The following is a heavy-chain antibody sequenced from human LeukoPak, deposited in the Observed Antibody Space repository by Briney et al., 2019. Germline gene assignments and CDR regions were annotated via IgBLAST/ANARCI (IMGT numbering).Heavy chain of an antibody. J-gene: IGHJ5*02. Sequence: SQTLSLTCTVSGGSISSGCYYWSWIRQPAGKGLEWIGRIYTSGSTNYNPSLKSRVTISVDTSKNQFSLKLSSVTAADTAVYYCARERLERRDNWFDPWGQGTLVTVSS. CDR1: GGSISSGCYY. D-gene: IGHD1-1*01. CDR2: IYTSGST. CDR3: ARERLERRDNWFDP. V-gene: IGHV4-61*02.